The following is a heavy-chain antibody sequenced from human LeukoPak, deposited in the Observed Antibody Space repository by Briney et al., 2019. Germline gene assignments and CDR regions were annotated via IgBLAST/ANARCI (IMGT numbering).Heavy chain of an antibody. CDR3: AKMPRGLTMVRGVIWEFDY. CDR1: GFTFSSYG. CDR2: ISGIGGSA. V-gene: IGHV3-23*01. J-gene: IGHJ4*02. D-gene: IGHD3-10*01. Sequence: GGSLRLSCAASGFTFSSYGMSWVRQAAGKGLEWVSAISGIGGSAYYADSVKGRFTISRDNSKNTLYLQMNSLRAEDTGVYYCAKMPRGLTMVRGVIWEFDYWGQGTLVTVSS.